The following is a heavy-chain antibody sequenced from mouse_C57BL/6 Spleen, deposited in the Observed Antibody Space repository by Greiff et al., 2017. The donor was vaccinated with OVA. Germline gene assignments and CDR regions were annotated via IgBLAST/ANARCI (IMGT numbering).Heavy chain of an antibody. CDR2: IYPRDGST. Sequence: VKLVESGPELVKPGASVKLSCKASGYTFTSYDINWVKQRPGQGLEWIGWIYPRDGSTKYNEKLKVKATLTVDTTSSTAYMELHSLTSEDSAVYFCAREGTYYWGQGTTLTVSS. CDR3: AREGTYY. J-gene: IGHJ2*01. CDR1: GYTFTSYD. V-gene: IGHV1-85*01.